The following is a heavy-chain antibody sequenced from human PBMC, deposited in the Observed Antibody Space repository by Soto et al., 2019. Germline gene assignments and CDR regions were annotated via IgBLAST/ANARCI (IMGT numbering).Heavy chain of an antibody. CDR3: VRDSLYYDFWSGYSPSRDYYGMDV. Sequence: SETLSLTCTVSGGSISSYYWSWIRQPAGKGLEWIGRIYTSGSTNYNPSLKSRVTMSVDTSKNQFSLKLSSVTAADTAVYYCVRDSLYYDFWSGYSPSRDYYGMDVWGQGTTVTVSS. J-gene: IGHJ6*02. D-gene: IGHD3-3*01. V-gene: IGHV4-4*07. CDR1: GGSISSYY. CDR2: IYTSGST.